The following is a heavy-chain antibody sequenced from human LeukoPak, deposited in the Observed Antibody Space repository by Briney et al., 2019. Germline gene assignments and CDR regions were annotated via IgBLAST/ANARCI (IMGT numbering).Heavy chain of an antibody. D-gene: IGHD5-12*01. CDR3: ARGGLRRYYFDY. V-gene: IGHV4-34*01. J-gene: IGHJ4*02. Sequence: SETLSLTCAVYGGSFSGYYWSWIRQPPGKGLEWTGEINHSGSTNYNPSLKSRVTISVDTSKNQFSLKLSSVTAADTAVYYCARGGLRRYYFDYWGQGTLVTVSS. CDR1: GGSFSGYY. CDR2: INHSGST.